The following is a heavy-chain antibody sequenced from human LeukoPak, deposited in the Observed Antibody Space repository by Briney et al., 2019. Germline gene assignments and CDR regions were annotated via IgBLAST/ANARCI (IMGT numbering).Heavy chain of an antibody. CDR1: GGSISSGGYY. V-gene: IGHV4-31*03. CDR3: ASWSGYYSRYGMDV. J-gene: IGHJ6*02. D-gene: IGHD3-3*01. CDR2: IYYSGST. Sequence: SETLSLTCTVSGGSISSGGYYWSWIRQHPGKGLEWIGCIYYSGSTYYNPSLKSRVTISVDTSKNQFSLKLSSVTAADTAVYYCASWSGYYSRYGMDVWGQGTTVTVSS.